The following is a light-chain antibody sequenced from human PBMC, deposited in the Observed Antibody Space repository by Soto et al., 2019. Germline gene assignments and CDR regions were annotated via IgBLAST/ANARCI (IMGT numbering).Light chain of an antibody. Sequence: EIVTTQSPCTLSLSPGERATLSCRASQSVRSNYLAWYQQKPGQAPRLLIYNSSTRATGIPDRFSGSGSGTDFTLTISRLEPEDFALYYCQQYRDLPQTFGQGTQVEIK. CDR3: QQYRDLPQT. J-gene: IGKJ1*01. V-gene: IGKV3-20*01. CDR2: NSS. CDR1: QSVRSNY.